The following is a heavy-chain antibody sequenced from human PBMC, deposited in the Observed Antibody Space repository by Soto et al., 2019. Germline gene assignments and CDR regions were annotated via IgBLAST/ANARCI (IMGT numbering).Heavy chain of an antibody. D-gene: IGHD5-18*01. CDR2: IIPIFGTA. CDR1: GGTFSSYA. CDR3: ARSGYSYGHTTWAVAFDY. J-gene: IGHJ4*02. Sequence: ASVKVSCKASGGTFSSYAISWVRQAPGQGLEWMGGIIPIFGTANYAQKFQGRVTITADESTSTAYMELSSLRSEDTAVYYCARSGYSYGHTTWAVAFDYWGRGTLVTVSS. V-gene: IGHV1-69*13.